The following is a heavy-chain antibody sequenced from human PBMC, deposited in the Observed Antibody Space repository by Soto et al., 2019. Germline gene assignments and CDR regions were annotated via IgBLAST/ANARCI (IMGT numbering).Heavy chain of an antibody. V-gene: IGHV3-30*18. Sequence: GGSLRLSCAASGFTFSSYGMHWVRQAPGKGLEWVAVISYDGSNKYYADSVKGRFTISRDNSKNTLYLQMNSLRAEDTAVYYCAKDEVWGLPIAAAGTRRAFDIWGQGTMVTVSS. D-gene: IGHD6-13*01. J-gene: IGHJ3*02. CDR2: ISYDGSNK. CDR1: GFTFSSYG. CDR3: AKDEVWGLPIAAAGTRRAFDI.